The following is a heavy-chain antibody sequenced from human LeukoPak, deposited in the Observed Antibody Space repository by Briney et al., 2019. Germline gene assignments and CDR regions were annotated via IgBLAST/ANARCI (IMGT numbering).Heavy chain of an antibody. V-gene: IGHV4-61*01. Sequence: SETLSLTCTVSGGSVNSGSYYWNWIRQPPGKGLEWIGYIYYSGSTNYNPSLKSRVTISVDTSKNQFSLKLSSVAAADTAVYYCARAAYSGSYHSDYRGQGTLVTVSS. D-gene: IGHD1-26*01. J-gene: IGHJ4*02. CDR3: ARAAYSGSYHSDY. CDR1: GGSVNSGSYY. CDR2: IYYSGST.